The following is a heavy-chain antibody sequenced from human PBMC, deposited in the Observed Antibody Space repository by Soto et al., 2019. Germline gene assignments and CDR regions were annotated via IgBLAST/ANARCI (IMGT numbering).Heavy chain of an antibody. V-gene: IGHV1-18*01. Sequence: QVQLAQSANEVKKPGASVRVSCKAAGYTFIRYGIAWVRQAPGQGLEWMGWXXPYNDYTVYAQKFQGRVSMTADTSTRTVYMNLRGLKSDDTAVYYCARGGYYDNSWGKLSHYGLDVWGQGTSVSVSS. CDR1: GYTFIRYG. J-gene: IGHJ6*02. CDR2: XXPYNDYT. CDR3: ARGGYYDNSWGKLSHYGLDV. D-gene: IGHD3-16*01.